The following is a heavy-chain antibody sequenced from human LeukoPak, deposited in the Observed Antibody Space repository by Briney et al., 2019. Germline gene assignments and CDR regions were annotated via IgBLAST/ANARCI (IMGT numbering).Heavy chain of an antibody. J-gene: IGHJ6*02. CDR3: AREYRRGFGESLGYYYGMDG. V-gene: IGHV3-7*01. Sequence: PGGSLRLSCAASGITFSSYWMSWVRQAPGKGLEWVANMKQDGSEKYYVDSVKGRFTISRDNAKNSLYLQMNSMRAEDTAVYYCAREYRRGFGESLGYYYGMDGWGQGTTVTVSS. CDR2: MKQDGSEK. D-gene: IGHD3-10*01. CDR1: GITFSSYW.